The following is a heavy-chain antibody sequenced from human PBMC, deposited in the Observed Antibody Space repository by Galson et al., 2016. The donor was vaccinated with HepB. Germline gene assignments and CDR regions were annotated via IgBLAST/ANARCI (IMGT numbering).Heavy chain of an antibody. J-gene: IGHJ3*02. CDR3: ARDGQWLANDTFDI. CDR2: ISAYNGNT. CDR1: GYTFNSYD. D-gene: IGHD6-19*01. V-gene: IGHV1-18*01. Sequence: SVKVSCKASGYTFNSYDISWVRQAPGQGLEWMGWISAYNGNTNYAQKFQGRVTMTTDTSTSTASMELRSLRSDDTAVYYCARDGQWLANDTFDIWGQGTMVTVSS.